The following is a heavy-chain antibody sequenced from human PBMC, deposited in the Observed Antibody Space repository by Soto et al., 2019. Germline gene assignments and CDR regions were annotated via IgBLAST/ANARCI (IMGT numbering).Heavy chain of an antibody. V-gene: IGHV4-59*01. CDR2: IYYSGST. J-gene: IGHJ6*02. Sequence: QVQLQESGPGLVKPSETLSLTCTVSGGSISSYYWSWIRQPPGKGLEWIGYIYYSGSTNYNPSLKRRVTISVDTSKNQFSLKLSSVTAADTAVYYCARKYNWNDGGYYYYYGMDVWGQGTTVTVSS. CDR1: GGSISSYY. D-gene: IGHD1-20*01. CDR3: ARKYNWNDGGYYYYYGMDV.